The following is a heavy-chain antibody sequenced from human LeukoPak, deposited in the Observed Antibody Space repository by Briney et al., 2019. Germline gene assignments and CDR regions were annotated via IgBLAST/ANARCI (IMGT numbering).Heavy chain of an antibody. V-gene: IGHV3-48*04. CDR1: GFTLSSYA. D-gene: IGHD3-3*01. Sequence: PGGSLRLSCAASGFTLSSYAMSWVRQAPGKGLERVSYISSSGSTIYYADSVKGRLTISRDNAKNSLYLQMNSLRAEDTAVYYCARVHTRLHYTDAFDIWGQGTMVTVSS. CDR2: ISSSGSTI. CDR3: ARVHTRLHYTDAFDI. J-gene: IGHJ3*02.